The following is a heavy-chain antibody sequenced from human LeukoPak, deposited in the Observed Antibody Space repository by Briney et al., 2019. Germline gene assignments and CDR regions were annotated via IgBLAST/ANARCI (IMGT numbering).Heavy chain of an antibody. CDR1: GGSFSGFY. Sequence: PSETLSLTCAVYGGSFSGFYWSWIRQPPGKGLEWIGEITHTGSTNYNPSLKSRVTISLDRSKNQFSLKLTSVTAADTAVYYCARQRDRIAAAGTEWFDPWGQGTLVTVSS. CDR3: ARQRDRIAAAGTEWFDP. CDR2: ITHTGST. V-gene: IGHV4-34*01. J-gene: IGHJ5*02. D-gene: IGHD6-13*01.